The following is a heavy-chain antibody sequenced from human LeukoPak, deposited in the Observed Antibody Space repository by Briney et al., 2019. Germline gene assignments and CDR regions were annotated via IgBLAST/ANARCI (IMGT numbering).Heavy chain of an antibody. CDR1: GGSISSYY. CDR2: IYTSGST. Sequence: SETLSLTSSVSGGSISSYYWSWVRQPAGKGLEWIGRIYTSGSTNYNPSLKSRVTMSVDTSKNQFSLKLSSVTAADTAVYYCVAYYYDSSGYSDYWGQGTLVTVSS. V-gene: IGHV4-4*07. J-gene: IGHJ4*02. CDR3: VAYYYDSSGYSDY. D-gene: IGHD3-22*01.